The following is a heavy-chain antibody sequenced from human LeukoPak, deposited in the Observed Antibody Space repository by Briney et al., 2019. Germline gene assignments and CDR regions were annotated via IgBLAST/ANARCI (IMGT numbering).Heavy chain of an antibody. V-gene: IGHV3-9*01. Sequence: GRSLRLSCAASGFTFDDSAMHWVRQAPGKGLEWVSGINWNSGTIGYADSMKGRFTISRDNAKNSLYLQMNSLRVEDTAFYYCAKSRYFDLHYFAYWGQGTLVTVSS. J-gene: IGHJ4*02. CDR1: GFTFDDSA. CDR3: AKSRYFDLHYFAY. D-gene: IGHD3-9*01. CDR2: INWNSGTI.